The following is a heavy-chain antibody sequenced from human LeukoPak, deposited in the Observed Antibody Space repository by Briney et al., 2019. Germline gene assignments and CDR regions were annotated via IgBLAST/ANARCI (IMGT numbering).Heavy chain of an antibody. D-gene: IGHD3-10*01. CDR1: GFTFSNAW. J-gene: IGHJ3*02. V-gene: IGHV3-15*01. CDR2: IKSKTDGGTT. CDR3: TTGVPTYYYDLGI. Sequence: GGSLRLSCAASGFTFSNAWMSWVRQAPGKGLEWVGRIKSKTDGGTTDYAAPVKGRFTISRDDSKNTLYLQMNSLKTEDAAVYYCTTGVPTYYYDLGIWGQGTMVTVSS.